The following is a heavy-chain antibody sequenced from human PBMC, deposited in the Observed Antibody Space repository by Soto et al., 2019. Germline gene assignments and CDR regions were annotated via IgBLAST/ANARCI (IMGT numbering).Heavy chain of an antibody. Sequence: QVYLVQSGGGAVQPGRSLRLSCAASGFTFSIFAMHWVRQAPGKGLEWVALISDDGNKKYYGDSVKGRLTVSRDNSNNTLYLEINHLRLEDTAMYYCGKVGHGPGWGGLGIDTWGQGTRVTVSS. CDR1: GFTFSIFA. CDR3: GKVGHGPGWGGLGIDT. D-gene: IGHD7-27*01. J-gene: IGHJ5*02. V-gene: IGHV3-30-3*02. CDR2: ISDDGNKK.